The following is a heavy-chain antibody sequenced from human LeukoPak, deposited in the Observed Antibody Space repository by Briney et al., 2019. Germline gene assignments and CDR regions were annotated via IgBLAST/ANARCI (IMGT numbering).Heavy chain of an antibody. CDR1: GFIFSSYV. CDR2: ISYDGSNK. CDR3: ARDLAPANYGDLEPFHS. V-gene: IGHV3-30-3*01. J-gene: IGHJ4*02. D-gene: IGHD4-17*01. Sequence: GRSLRLSCAASGFIFSSYVMHWVRQAPGKGLEWVAVISYDGSNKYYADSVMGRFTISRDNSKNRLYLQMNSLRPEDTAEYYCARDLAPANYGDLEPFHSWGQGPLVTVSS.